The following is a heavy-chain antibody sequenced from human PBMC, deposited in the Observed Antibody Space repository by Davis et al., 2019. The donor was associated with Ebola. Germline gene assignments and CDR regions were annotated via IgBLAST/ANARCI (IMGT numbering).Heavy chain of an antibody. Sequence: SETLSLTCIVSAGSIASYYLSCIRQPPVKAPEWLGYIYYSGSTKYNSSLQSRVTISVDTPRNQFSLKLTSMTAADTAVYYCARHAAGSGWGAEIDSWGQGILVTVSS. CDR1: AGSIASYY. J-gene: IGHJ4*02. CDR3: ARHAAGSGWGAEIDS. V-gene: IGHV4-59*08. D-gene: IGHD6-19*01. CDR2: IYYSGST.